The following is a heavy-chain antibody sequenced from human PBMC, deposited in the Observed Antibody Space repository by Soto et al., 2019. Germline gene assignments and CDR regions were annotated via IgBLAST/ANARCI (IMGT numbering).Heavy chain of an antibody. CDR3: ARDRLRLGELSLIGYFDY. CDR1: GFTFTSYA. J-gene: IGHJ4*02. D-gene: IGHD3-16*02. Sequence: QVQLVESGGSVVQPGRSLRLSCEASGFTFTSYAMHWVRQAPGKGLEWVAVISYDGINEYYADSVKGRFTISRDNSKNTLLLQTGSLRVEDKAVYYCARDRLRLGELSLIGYFDYWGQGTLVTVSS. CDR2: ISYDGINE. V-gene: IGHV3-30*15.